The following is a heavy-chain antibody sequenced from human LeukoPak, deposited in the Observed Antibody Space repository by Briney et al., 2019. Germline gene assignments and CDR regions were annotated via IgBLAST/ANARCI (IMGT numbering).Heavy chain of an antibody. CDR1: GFTFSSYA. Sequence: GGSLRLSCAASGFTFSSYAMSWVRQAPGKGLEWVSAISGSGDSTYYVDSVKGRFTISRDNSKNTLYLQMNSLRAEDTAVYYCAKPTRGYCSSTSCPMGGNYFDYWGQGTLVTVSS. CDR3: AKPTRGYCSSTSCPMGGNYFDY. CDR2: ISGSGDST. V-gene: IGHV3-23*01. D-gene: IGHD2-2*01. J-gene: IGHJ4*02.